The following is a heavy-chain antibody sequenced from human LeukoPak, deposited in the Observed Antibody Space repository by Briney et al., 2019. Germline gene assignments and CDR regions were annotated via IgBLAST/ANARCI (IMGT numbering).Heavy chain of an antibody. CDR2: IKQDGSEK. J-gene: IGHJ4*02. CDR3: ARASIAAGPYYFDH. Sequence: PGGSLRLSCAASGFTLSSYWMSWVRQAPGKGLGWVASIKQDGSEKYYVGSVKGRFTISRDNAKNSLYLQMNSLRAEDTALYYCARASIAAGPYYFDHWGQGTLVTVSS. CDR1: GFTLSSYW. D-gene: IGHD6-13*01. V-gene: IGHV3-7*01.